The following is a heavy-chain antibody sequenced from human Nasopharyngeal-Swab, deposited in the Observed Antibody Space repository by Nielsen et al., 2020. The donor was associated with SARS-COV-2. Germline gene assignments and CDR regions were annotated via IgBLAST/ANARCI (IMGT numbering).Heavy chain of an antibody. CDR2: FDPEDGQT. V-gene: IGHV1-24*01. Sequence: ASVKVSCKVYGYLLSELSMHWVRQAPGKGLEWMGGFDPEDGQTIYAQNFQGRVTMTEDTSTDTAYMELSSLRSDDPAVYYCATSAASSQRGHYYYYYMDVWGKGATVTVSS. CDR1: GYLLSELS. CDR3: ATSAASSQRGHYYYYYMDV. J-gene: IGHJ6*03.